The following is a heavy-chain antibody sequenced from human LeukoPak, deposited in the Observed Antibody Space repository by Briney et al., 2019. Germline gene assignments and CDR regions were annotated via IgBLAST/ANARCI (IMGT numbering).Heavy chain of an antibody. CDR3: ARVRAATYYYYGMDV. Sequence: ASVKVSCKVSGYTFTSYGISWVRQAPGQGLEWMGWISAYNGNTNYAQKLQGRVTMTTDTSTCTAYMELRSLRSDDTAVYYCARVRAATYYYYGMDVWGKGTTVTVSS. CDR1: GYTFTSYG. J-gene: IGHJ6*04. D-gene: IGHD2-15*01. CDR2: ISAYNGNT. V-gene: IGHV1-18*04.